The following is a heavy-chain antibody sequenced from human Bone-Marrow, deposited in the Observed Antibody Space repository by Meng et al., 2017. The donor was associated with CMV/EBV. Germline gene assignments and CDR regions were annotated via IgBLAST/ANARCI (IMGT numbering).Heavy chain of an antibody. J-gene: IGHJ2*01. Sequence: GGSLRLSCAASGFTFSDHYMDWVRQAPGKGLEWVGRTRNKANSYTTEYAASVKGRFTISRDDSKNSLYLQMNSLRAEDTAVYYCARERGKNRKSYSSSAEWYFDLWGRGTLVTVSS. CDR3: ARERGKNRKSYSSSAEWYFDL. CDR1: GFTFSDHY. CDR2: TRNKANSYTT. V-gene: IGHV3-72*01. D-gene: IGHD6-6*01.